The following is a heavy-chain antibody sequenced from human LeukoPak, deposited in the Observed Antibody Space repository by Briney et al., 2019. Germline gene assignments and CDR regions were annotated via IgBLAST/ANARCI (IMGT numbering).Heavy chain of an antibody. CDR1: GFTFSSYW. Sequence: PGGSLRLSCAASGFTFSSYWMHWVRQAPGKGLVWVSRLNGDGSSTTYADSVKGRFAISGDNTKNTLYLQMNSLRAEDTAVYYCLRGSPYYGMDVWGQGTTVTVSS. D-gene: IGHD2-15*01. V-gene: IGHV3-74*01. CDR2: LNGDGSST. CDR3: LRGSPYYGMDV. J-gene: IGHJ6*02.